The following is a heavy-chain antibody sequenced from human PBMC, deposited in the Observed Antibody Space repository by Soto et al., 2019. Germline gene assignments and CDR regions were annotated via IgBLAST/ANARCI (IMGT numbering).Heavy chain of an antibody. V-gene: IGHV3-53*01. J-gene: IGHJ4*02. D-gene: IGHD5-12*01. CDR2: IYSGDTT. CDR1: GFTVRANY. CDR3: HGYDY. Sequence: EVQLVESGGGLIQPGGSLRLSCAVSGFTVRANYMSWVRQAPGKGLEWVSVIYSGDTTYYAVSVKGRFIISRDISKIALYLQMKILRAEDTAVYYCHGYDYWGKGPLVTVSS.